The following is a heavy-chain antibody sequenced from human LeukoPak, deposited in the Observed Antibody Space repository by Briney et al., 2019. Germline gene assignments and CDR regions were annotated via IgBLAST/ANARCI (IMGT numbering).Heavy chain of an antibody. V-gene: IGHV3-11*01. J-gene: IGHJ4*02. CDR3: AREGPWEYDILTGYYNYYYFDY. Sequence: PGGSLRLSCVASGFSFSDYPMNWIRQAPGKGLEWVSYISSSGSTIYYADSEKGRFTISRDNAKNSLYLQMNSLRAEDTAVYYCAREGPWEYDILTGYYNYYYFDYWGQGTLVTVSS. D-gene: IGHD3-9*01. CDR1: GFSFSDYP. CDR2: ISSSGSTI.